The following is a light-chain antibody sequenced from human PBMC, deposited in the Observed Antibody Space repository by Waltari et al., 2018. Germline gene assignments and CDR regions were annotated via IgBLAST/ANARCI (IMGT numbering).Light chain of an antibody. CDR2: GAS. CDR3: QQYGRSSWT. CDR1: QTVNTRY. J-gene: IGKJ1*01. V-gene: IGKV3-20*01. Sequence: EIVLTQSPGTLSLSPGEGATLSCRASQTVNTRYLAWYQQKPGQAPRLLIHGASTRATGIPDRLSGSGSGTDFTLTISRLEPEDFAVYYCQQYGRSSWTFGQGTKVDIK.